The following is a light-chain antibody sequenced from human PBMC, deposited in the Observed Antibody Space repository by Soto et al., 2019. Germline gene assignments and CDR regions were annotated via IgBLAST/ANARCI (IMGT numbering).Light chain of an antibody. V-gene: IGKV3-20*01. CDR2: GAS. CDR3: QQYGSSPHT. CDR1: QSVSSSY. Sequence: EIVLTQSPGTLSLSPGERATLSYRASQSVSSSYLAWYQQKPGQAPRLLIYGASSRATGIPDRFSGSGSGTDFTLTISRLEAEDFAVYYCQQYGSSPHTFGQGTKLEIK. J-gene: IGKJ2*01.